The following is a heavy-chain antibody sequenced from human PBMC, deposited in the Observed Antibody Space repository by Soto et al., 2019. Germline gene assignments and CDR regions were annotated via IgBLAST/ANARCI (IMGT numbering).Heavy chain of an antibody. J-gene: IGHJ3*02. CDR1: GGSISSSNW. CDR3: ARLGDFWSGYIRAHAFDI. D-gene: IGHD3-3*01. Sequence: QVQLQESGPGLVKPSGTLSLTCAVSGGSISSSNWWSWVRQPPGKGLEWIGEIYHSGSTNYNPSLKSRVTISVDKSRNQFSLNLSSVTAADTAVYYCARLGDFWSGYIRAHAFDIWGQGTMVTVSS. CDR2: IYHSGST. V-gene: IGHV4-4*02.